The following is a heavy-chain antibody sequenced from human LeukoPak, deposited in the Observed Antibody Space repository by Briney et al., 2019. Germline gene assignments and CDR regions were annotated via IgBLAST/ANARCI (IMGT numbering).Heavy chain of an antibody. J-gene: IGHJ6*03. V-gene: IGHV3-48*04. CDR2: ISSSSSII. CDR1: GFIFSDYT. Sequence: GGSLRLSCAASGFIFSDYTMNWVRQAPGKGLEWVSNISSSSSIITYADSVRGRFTISRDNAKNSLYLQMNSLRAEDTAVYYCARDGVSMVRGVRVLDYYNYYMDVWGKGTTVTISS. CDR3: ARDGVSMVRGVRVLDYYNYYMDV. D-gene: IGHD3-10*01.